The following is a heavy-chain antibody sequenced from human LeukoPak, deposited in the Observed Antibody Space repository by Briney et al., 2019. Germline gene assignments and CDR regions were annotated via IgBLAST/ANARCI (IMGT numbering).Heavy chain of an antibody. CDR1: GFTFSSFG. CDR2: IWYDGSNK. CDR3: ARGQLGLRYFDY. J-gene: IGHJ4*02. Sequence: GGSLRLSCAASGFTFSSFGIHWVRQAPGKGLEWVAVIWYDGSNKYYADSVKGRFTISRDNSKDTLYLQMNSLRAEDTAVYYCARGQLGLRYFDYWGQGTLVTVSS. D-gene: IGHD6-13*01. V-gene: IGHV3-33*01.